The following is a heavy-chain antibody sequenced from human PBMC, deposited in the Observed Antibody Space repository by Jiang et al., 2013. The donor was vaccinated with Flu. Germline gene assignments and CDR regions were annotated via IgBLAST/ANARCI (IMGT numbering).Heavy chain of an antibody. CDR1: GGSINSDGYY. CDR2: ISKSGSI. CDR3: ARSVCSGGSCYKFDY. Sequence: KASQTLSLTCTISGGSINSDGYYWSWVRQHPGKGLEWIGSISKSGSIDYNPSLKSRGSISEETSKSHFTLTLRSVTGADTAVYYCARSVCSGGSCYKFDYWGQGILVTVSS. V-gene: IGHV4-31*03. J-gene: IGHJ4*02. D-gene: IGHD2-15*01.